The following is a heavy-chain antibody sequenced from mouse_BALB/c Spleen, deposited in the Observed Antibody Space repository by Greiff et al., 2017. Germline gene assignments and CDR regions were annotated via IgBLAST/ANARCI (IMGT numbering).Heavy chain of an antibody. CDR3: TREVYYAMDY. D-gene: IGHD2-14*01. Sequence: EVMLVESGGGLVQPGESLKLSCESNEYEFPSHDMSWVRKTPEKRLELVAAISSGGSYTYYPDSVKGRFTISRDNAKNTLYLQMSSLKSEDTAMYYCTREVYYAMDYWGQGTSVTVAS. V-gene: IGHV5-2*03. CDR1: EYEFPSHD. CDR2: ISSGGSYT. J-gene: IGHJ4*01.